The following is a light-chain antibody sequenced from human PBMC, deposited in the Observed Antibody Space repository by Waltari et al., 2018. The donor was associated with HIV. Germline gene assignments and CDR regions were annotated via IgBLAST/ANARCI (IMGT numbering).Light chain of an antibody. Sequence: SYELTQPPSVSVSPGQTVSITCSGDKLGDKYASWYQQKPGQSPVLVIYQDTKRPPGIPERFSGSNSGDTATLTISGTQAMDEANYYCQAWDSSVVFGGGTKLTVL. CDR3: QAWDSSVV. CDR2: QDT. J-gene: IGLJ2*01. CDR1: KLGDKY. V-gene: IGLV3-1*01.